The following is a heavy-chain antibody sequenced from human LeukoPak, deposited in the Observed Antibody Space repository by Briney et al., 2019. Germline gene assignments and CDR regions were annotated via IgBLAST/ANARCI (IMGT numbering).Heavy chain of an antibody. CDR2: ISSSGSGGNT. D-gene: IGHD6-19*01. CDR1: GVTLSSYA. V-gene: IGHV3-23*01. Sequence: PGGSLRLSCAASGVTLSSYAMSWARQAPGKGLEWVSGISSSGSGGNTYYADSVKGRFTISRDSSKNTLFLHMNTLRAEDTAIYYCARDGNDSSGWSTEGWFDPWGQGTLVTVSS. J-gene: IGHJ5*02. CDR3: ARDGNDSSGWSTEGWFDP.